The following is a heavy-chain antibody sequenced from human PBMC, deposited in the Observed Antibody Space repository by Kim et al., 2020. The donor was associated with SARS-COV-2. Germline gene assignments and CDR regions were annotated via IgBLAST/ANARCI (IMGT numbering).Heavy chain of an antibody. Sequence: ASVKVSCKVSGYTLSEFSMHWVRQAPGKGLEWMGGFDPEDGETIYAQKFQGRVTMTEDTSTDTAYMEVSRLRSEDTAVYYCAAASLLWFGESIFDYWGQGTLVTVSP. CDR3: AAASLLWFGESIFDY. V-gene: IGHV1-24*01. CDR2: FDPEDGET. D-gene: IGHD3-10*01. J-gene: IGHJ4*02. CDR1: GYTLSEFS.